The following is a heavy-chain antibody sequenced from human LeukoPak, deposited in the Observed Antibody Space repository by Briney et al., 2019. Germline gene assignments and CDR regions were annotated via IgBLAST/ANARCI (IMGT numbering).Heavy chain of an antibody. D-gene: IGHD3-22*01. CDR3: ATYYESSGYRLDY. CDR1: GFTFSSYAM. Sequence: GSLRLSCAASGFTFSSYAMSWVRQAPGKGLEWIGEIFHSGSTNYNPSLKSRVTMSLDKSKNQFSLQLNSVTATDTAVYYCATYYESSGYRLDYWGQGTLVTVSS. J-gene: IGHJ4*02. V-gene: IGHV4-4*02. CDR2: IFHSGST.